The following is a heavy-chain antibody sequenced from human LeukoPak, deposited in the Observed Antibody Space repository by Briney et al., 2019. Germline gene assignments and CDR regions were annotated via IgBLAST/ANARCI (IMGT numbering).Heavy chain of an antibody. J-gene: IGHJ5*02. V-gene: IGHV4-34*01. D-gene: IGHD1-1*01. CDR2: ISHSGST. CDR1: GGTFSSYA. Sequence: SESLSLTCAASGGTFSSYARSWIRQPPGKGREWIGEISHSGSTNYNPALKRRVTISVDTRKNQYSPTLSPVTAPDTAVYYWAKGRPTVTTGVFDHGGEET. CDR3: AKGRPTVTTGVFDH.